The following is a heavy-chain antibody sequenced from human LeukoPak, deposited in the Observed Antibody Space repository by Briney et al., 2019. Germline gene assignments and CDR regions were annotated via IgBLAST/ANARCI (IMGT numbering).Heavy chain of an antibody. Sequence: GGSLRLSCAASGFTFSSYGMHWVRQAPGKGLEWVAVIWYDGSNKYYADSVKGRFTISRDNSKNTLYLQMNSLRPEDTAVYYCAKDRTSGQWNWFDPWGQGTLVTVSS. J-gene: IGHJ5*02. CDR1: GFTFSSYG. V-gene: IGHV3-30*02. D-gene: IGHD2-8*01. CDR2: IWYDGSNK. CDR3: AKDRTSGQWNWFDP.